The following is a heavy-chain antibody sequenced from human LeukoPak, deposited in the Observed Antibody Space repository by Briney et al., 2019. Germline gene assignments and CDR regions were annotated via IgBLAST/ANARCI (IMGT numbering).Heavy chain of an antibody. CDR3: AKLWFGELLIVDY. Sequence: GGSLRLSCAASGFTFSSYGMHWVRQAPGKGLEWVALMSYDGSNKYYADSVKGRFTISRDNSKNTLYMQMDSLRVEDTAVYYCAKLWFGELLIVDYWGQGTLVTVSS. CDR2: MSYDGSNK. D-gene: IGHD3-10*01. CDR1: GFTFSSYG. J-gene: IGHJ4*02. V-gene: IGHV3-30*18.